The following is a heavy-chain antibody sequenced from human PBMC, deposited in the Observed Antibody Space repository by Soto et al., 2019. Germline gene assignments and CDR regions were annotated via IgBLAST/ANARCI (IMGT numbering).Heavy chain of an antibody. Sequence: QVQLVQSGAEVKKPGSSVKVSCKASGGTFGSYTLNWVRQAPGQGLEWLGGIMPFIDTSTYAQMLQGRVTITADKSTGTVYMELSSLKSDDTAVYYCARGGYASSYRFDYWGQGTLVTVSS. V-gene: IGHV1-69*06. CDR3: ARGGYASSYRFDY. CDR2: IMPFIDTS. CDR1: GGTFGSYT. J-gene: IGHJ4*02. D-gene: IGHD2-2*01.